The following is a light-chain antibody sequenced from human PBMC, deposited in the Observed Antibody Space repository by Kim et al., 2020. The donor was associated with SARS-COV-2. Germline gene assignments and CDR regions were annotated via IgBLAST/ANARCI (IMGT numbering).Light chain of an antibody. CDR3: QQYGSSPAS. J-gene: IGKJ4*01. Sequence: APGERSTLSCRASQSVSSSNLAWYQQTPGQAPRLLIYCASSRATGVPDRFSGSGSGTDFTLTISRLEPEDFAVYYCQQYGSSPASFGGGTKVDIK. CDR1: QSVSSSN. V-gene: IGKV3-20*01. CDR2: CAS.